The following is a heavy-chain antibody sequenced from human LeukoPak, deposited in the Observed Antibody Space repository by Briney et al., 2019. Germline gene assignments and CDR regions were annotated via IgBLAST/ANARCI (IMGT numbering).Heavy chain of an antibody. J-gene: IGHJ4*02. V-gene: IGHV3-73*01. CDR1: GFTFSGSA. Sequence: PGGSLRLSCAASGFTFSGSAMHWVRQASGKGLEWVGRIRSKANSYATAYAASVKGRFTISRDDSKNTAYLQMNSLKTEDTAVYYCTRPVSSDGWEHWGQGTLVTVSS. CDR3: TRPVSSDGWEH. D-gene: IGHD3-22*01. CDR2: IRSKANSYAT.